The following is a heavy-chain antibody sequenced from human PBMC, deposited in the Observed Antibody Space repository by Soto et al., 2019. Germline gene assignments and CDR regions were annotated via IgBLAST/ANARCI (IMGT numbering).Heavy chain of an antibody. J-gene: IGHJ4*02. Sequence: EVQLVESGGGLVQPGGSLRLSCAGSGFTFSSYYMSWVRQAQGKGLEWVANVNEDGSEKYYVDSVKGRFTVSGDNAKNSLYLQMNSLTAEDTAVYYCARWGGVGSCYWYQGTLVTVAA. CDR2: VNEDGSEK. CDR3: ARWGGVGSCY. D-gene: IGHD3-10*01. CDR1: GFTFSSYY. V-gene: IGHV3-7*01.